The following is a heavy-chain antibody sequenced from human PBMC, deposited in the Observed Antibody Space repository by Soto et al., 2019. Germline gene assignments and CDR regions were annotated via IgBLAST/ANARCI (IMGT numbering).Heavy chain of an antibody. CDR2: IIPILGIA. CDR1: GGTFSSYT. V-gene: IGHV1-69*02. J-gene: IGHJ4*02. CDR3: ARHEVGGSYGALDY. D-gene: IGHD1-26*01. Sequence: QVQLVQSGAEVKKPGSSVKVSCKASGGTFSSYTISWVRQAPGQGLEWMGRIIPILGIANYAQKFQGRVTITADKSTSTAYMELSSLRSEGTAVYYCARHEVGGSYGALDYWGQGTLVTVSS.